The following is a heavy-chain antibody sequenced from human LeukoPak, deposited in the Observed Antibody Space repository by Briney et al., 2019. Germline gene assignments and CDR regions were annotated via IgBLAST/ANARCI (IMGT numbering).Heavy chain of an antibody. V-gene: IGHV4-39*01. D-gene: IGHD3-22*01. CDR1: GGSISSSSYY. Sequence: PSETLSLTCTVSGGSISSSSYYWGWIRQPPGKVLEWIGSIYYSGSTYYNPSLKSRVTISVDTSKNQFSLKLSSVTAADTAVYYCARQTYYYDSSGLYYFDYWGQGTLVTVSS. CDR2: IYYSGST. CDR3: ARQTYYYDSSGLYYFDY. J-gene: IGHJ4*02.